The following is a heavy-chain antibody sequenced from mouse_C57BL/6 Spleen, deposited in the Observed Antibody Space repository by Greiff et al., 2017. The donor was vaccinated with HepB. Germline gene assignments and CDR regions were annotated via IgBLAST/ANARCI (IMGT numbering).Heavy chain of an antibody. CDR1: GFSLTSYG. CDR3: AKNGGDYDENAMDY. Sequence: QVQLKESGPGLVQPSQSLSITCTVSGFSLTSYGVHWVRQSPGKGLEWLGVIWRGGSTDYNAAFMSRLSITKDNSKSQVFFKMNSLQADDTAIYYCAKNGGDYDENAMDYWGQGTSVTVSS. CDR2: IWRGGST. V-gene: IGHV2-5*01. J-gene: IGHJ4*01. D-gene: IGHD2-4*01.